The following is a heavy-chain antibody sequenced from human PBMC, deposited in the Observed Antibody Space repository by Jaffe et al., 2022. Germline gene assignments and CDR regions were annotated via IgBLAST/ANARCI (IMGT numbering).Heavy chain of an antibody. CDR1: GGSISSSNW. J-gene: IGHJ2*01. CDR3: ARNQQWLVEGPTRTRYWYFDL. CDR2: IYHSGST. D-gene: IGHD6-19*01. V-gene: IGHV4-4*02. Sequence: QVQLQESGPGLVKPSGTLSLTCAVSGGSISSSNWWSWVRQPPGKGLEWIGEIYHSGSTNYNPSLKSRVTISVDKSKNQFSLKLSSVTAADTAVYYCARNQQWLVEGPTRTRYWYFDLWGRGTLVTVSS.